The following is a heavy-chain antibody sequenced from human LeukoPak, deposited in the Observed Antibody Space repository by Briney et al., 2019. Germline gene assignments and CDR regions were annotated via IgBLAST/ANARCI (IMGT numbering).Heavy chain of an antibody. CDR1: GNSLIGQL. D-gene: IGHD2/OR15-2a*01. Sequence: ASVKVSCKAVGNSLIGQLLHWVRQAPGQGLEWVGWINPNSGVTNYARKFQGRVTVTRDMSINTAYIDLSGLRPDDTAIYYCAIAFYDSDNFLFDFWGQGSLVTV. CDR2: INPNSGVT. CDR3: AIAFYDSDNFLFDF. J-gene: IGHJ4*02. V-gene: IGHV1-2*02.